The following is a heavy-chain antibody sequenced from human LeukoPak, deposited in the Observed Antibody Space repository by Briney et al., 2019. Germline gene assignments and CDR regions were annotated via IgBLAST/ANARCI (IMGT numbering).Heavy chain of an antibody. J-gene: IGHJ5*02. V-gene: IGHV4-4*07. D-gene: IGHD2-15*01. CDR1: GGSMSSYY. CDR3: AREGGGFWFDP. CDR2: IYTSGST. Sequence: SETLSLTCAVYGGSMSSYYWSWIRQSAGKGLEWIGRIYTSGSTSYNPFLSGRVSMSVDTSKNQFSLKLSSGTAADTAVYYCAREGGGFWFDPWGQGTLVTVSS.